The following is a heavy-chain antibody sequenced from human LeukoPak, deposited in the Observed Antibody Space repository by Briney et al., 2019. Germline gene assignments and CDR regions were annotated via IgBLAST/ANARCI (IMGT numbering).Heavy chain of an antibody. D-gene: IGHD3-22*01. CDR1: GGTFSSYA. J-gene: IGHJ6*03. Sequence: GASVKVSCRASGGTFSSYAISWVRQAPGQGLEWMGGIIPIFGTANYAQKFQGRVTITADESTSTAYMELSSLRSEDTAVYYCARTRFESSGPGSSFYYYMDVWGKGTTVTISS. CDR2: IIPIFGTA. V-gene: IGHV1-69*13. CDR3: ARTRFESSGPGSSFYYYMDV.